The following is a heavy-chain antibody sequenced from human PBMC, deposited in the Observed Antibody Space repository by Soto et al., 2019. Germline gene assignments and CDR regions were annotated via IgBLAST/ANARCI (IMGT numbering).Heavy chain of an antibody. CDR2: ISTYNGNT. CDR1: GYTFTSYG. D-gene: IGHD6-19*01. CDR3: ARDGYSSGWTTLSVYYYYGMDV. V-gene: IGHV1-18*04. J-gene: IGHJ6*02. Sequence: ASVKVSCKASGYTFTSYGMSWVRQAPGQGLEWMGWISTYNGNTNYAQKLQGRVTMTTDTSTSTAYMELRSLGSDDTAVYYCARDGYSSGWTTLSVYYYYGMDVWGQGTTVTVSS.